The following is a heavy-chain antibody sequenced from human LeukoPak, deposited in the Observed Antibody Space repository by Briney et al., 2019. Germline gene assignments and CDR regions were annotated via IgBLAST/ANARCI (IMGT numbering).Heavy chain of an antibody. Sequence: SETLSLTCAVYGGSFCGYYWSWIRQPPGKGLEWIGEINHSGSTNYNPSLKSRVTISVDTSKNQFSLKLSSVTAADTAVYYCARKHWGSEYWGQGTLVTVSS. D-gene: IGHD7-27*01. CDR1: GGSFCGYY. CDR2: INHSGST. V-gene: IGHV4-34*01. CDR3: ARKHWGSEY. J-gene: IGHJ4*02.